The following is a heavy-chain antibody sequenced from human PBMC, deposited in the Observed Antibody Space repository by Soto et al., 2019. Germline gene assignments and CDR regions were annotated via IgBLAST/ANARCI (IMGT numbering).Heavy chain of an antibody. D-gene: IGHD3-9*01. J-gene: IGHJ4*02. Sequence: QVQLQESGPGLMKPSETLSLTCTVSGASITSSSYWSWIRQPAGKGLEWIGRFSLSGTTNYNPSLRSPVTMSADVAKNQFSLRLTSVAAAETALYYCSRGMTPPGWPAWYYFGSWGQGTLVTVPS. CDR1: GASITSSSY. V-gene: IGHV4-4*07. CDR3: SRGMTPPGWPAWYYFGS. CDR2: FSLSGTT.